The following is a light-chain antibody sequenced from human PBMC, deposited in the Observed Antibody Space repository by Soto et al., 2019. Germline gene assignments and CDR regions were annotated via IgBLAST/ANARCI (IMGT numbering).Light chain of an antibody. CDR2: QKS. CDR3: QQYGGSPAYT. V-gene: IGKV3-20*01. J-gene: IGKJ2*01. CDR1: QSINREF. Sequence: EIILTQSPGTLYVPPGERATLSCRGSQSINREFLAWYQHKPGQDPRRLMFQKSSRASGVPDRFSGSGSGTEFILTSTGLEPEDSAVYYCQQYGGSPAYTFGQGTKLE.